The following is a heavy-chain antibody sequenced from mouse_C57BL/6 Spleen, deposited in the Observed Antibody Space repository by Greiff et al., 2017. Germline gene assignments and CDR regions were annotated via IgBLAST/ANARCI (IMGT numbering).Heavy chain of an antibody. V-gene: IGHV5-17*01. J-gene: IGHJ2*01. Sequence: EVKVVESGGGLVKPGGSLKLSCAASGFTFSDYGMHWVRQAPEKGLEWVAYISSGSSTIYYADTVKGRFTFSRDNAKNTLFLQMTSLRSEDTAMYYCARGDYGKNYFDYWGQGTTLTVSS. D-gene: IGHD1-1*02. CDR3: ARGDYGKNYFDY. CDR1: GFTFSDYG. CDR2: ISSGSSTI.